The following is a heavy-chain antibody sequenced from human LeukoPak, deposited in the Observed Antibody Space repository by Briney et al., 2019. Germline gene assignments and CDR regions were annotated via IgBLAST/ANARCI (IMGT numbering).Heavy chain of an antibody. CDR1: GFTFSSYG. J-gene: IGHJ1*01. CDR2: ISGSGGST. D-gene: IGHD3-22*01. Sequence: GGSLRLSCAASGFTFSSYGMSWVRQAPGKGLEWVSSISGSGGSTYYADSVKGRFTISRENSKNTLYLQMNSLRGGDTAVYFCAKYRCVYSVFEHWGQGTVVRVFS. CDR3: AKYRCVYSVFEH. V-gene: IGHV3-23*01.